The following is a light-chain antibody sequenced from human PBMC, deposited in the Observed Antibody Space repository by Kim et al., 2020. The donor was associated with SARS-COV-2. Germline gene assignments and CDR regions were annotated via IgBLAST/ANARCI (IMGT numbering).Light chain of an antibody. Sequence: PGVTGSRPCASSAGAVTSGYYPHWFQQKPGQAPRTLIYKTTKKHSWTPARFSGSLLGGKAALTLSGVQTEDEADYYCQLWHGDTWVFGGGTQLTVL. CDR2: KTT. J-gene: IGLJ3*02. CDR1: AGAVTSGYY. CDR3: QLWHGDTWV. V-gene: IGLV7-43*01.